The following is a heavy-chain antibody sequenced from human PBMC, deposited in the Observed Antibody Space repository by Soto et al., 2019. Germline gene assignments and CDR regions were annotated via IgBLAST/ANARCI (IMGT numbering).Heavy chain of an antibody. CDR2: ISGSGGST. V-gene: IGHV3-23*01. D-gene: IGHD6-13*01. CDR3: AKDLTLIYSSSWSFGACDI. Sequence: EVQLLESGGGLVQPGGSLRLSCAASGFTFSSYAMSWVRQAPGKGLEWVSAISGSGGSTYYADSVKGRFTISRDNSKNTLYLQMNSLRAEDTAVYYCAKDLTLIYSSSWSFGACDIWGQGTMVTVSS. J-gene: IGHJ3*02. CDR1: GFTFSSYA.